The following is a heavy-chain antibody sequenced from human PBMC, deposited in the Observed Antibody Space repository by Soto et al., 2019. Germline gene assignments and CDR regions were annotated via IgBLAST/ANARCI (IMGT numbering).Heavy chain of an antibody. CDR3: AGRSSLASVQVYFGEISNYNWFDP. J-gene: IGHJ5*02. CDR1: NGSISSAIYY. CDR2: IYHSLST. D-gene: IGHD3-10*01. Sequence: QLQLQESGPGLVKPSETLSLTCTVSNGSISSAIYYWGWIRQPPGKGLEWIGSIYHSLSTYYNPYLWGLVTIFVDTSKKQLSLKLSSVTAADTAVYFCAGRSSLASVQVYFGEISNYNWFDPWGQGTLVTVSS. V-gene: IGHV4-39*01.